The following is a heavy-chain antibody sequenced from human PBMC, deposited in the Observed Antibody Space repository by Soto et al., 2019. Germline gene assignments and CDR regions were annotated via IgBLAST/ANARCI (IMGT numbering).Heavy chain of an antibody. V-gene: IGHV3-30-3*01. Sequence: QVQLVESGGGVVQPGRSLRLSCAASGFTLSSYSMHWVRQAPGKGLEWVGVISYDGNKKYYRDSVKGRFSISRDTSNNTVHLQVNSLRPEDTAVYYCARSVAVAGLDYWGQGSLVTVSS. CDR3: ARSVAVAGLDY. D-gene: IGHD6-19*01. CDR1: GFTLSSYS. J-gene: IGHJ4*02. CDR2: ISYDGNKK.